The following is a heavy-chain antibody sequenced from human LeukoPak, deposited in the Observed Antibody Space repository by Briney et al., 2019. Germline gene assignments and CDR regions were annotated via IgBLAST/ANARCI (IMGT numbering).Heavy chain of an antibody. CDR1: GGSFSDYY. CDR3: ARVQDFETRGYYLGY. J-gene: IGHJ4*01. CDR2: NNHSGST. D-gene: IGHD3-22*01. V-gene: IGHV4-34*01. Sequence: SETLSLTCAVYGGSFSDYYWNWIRQPPGKGLEWIGENNHSGSTNYNPSLKSRVTMSVDTFKNQFSLTLSSVTAADTAVYYCARVQDFETRGYYLGYWGHGTLVTVSS.